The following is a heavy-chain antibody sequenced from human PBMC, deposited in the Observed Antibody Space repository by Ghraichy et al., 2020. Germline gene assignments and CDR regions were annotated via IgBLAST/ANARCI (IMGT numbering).Heavy chain of an antibody. Sequence: GGSLRLSCVGSGFTFSGCSMNWVRQSPGKGLEWVGYITSSSRSIFYADSVKGRFTISRDNAQNSLSLQMNSLRDEDTAVYYCARGSKVVRFFYYDGMDVWGQGTAVTVSS. J-gene: IGHJ6*02. D-gene: IGHD4-23*01. CDR2: ITSSSRSI. CDR1: GFTFSGCS. V-gene: IGHV3-48*02. CDR3: ARGSKVVRFFYYDGMDV.